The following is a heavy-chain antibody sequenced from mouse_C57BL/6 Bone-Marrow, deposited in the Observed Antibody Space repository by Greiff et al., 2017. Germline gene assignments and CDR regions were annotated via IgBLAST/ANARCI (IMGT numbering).Heavy chain of an antibody. CDR1: GYAFTNYL. CDR3: ARLRYYDYDYFDY. V-gene: IGHV1-54*01. CDR2: INPGSGGT. D-gene: IGHD2-4*01. J-gene: IGHJ2*01. Sequence: QVQLKESGAELVRPGTSVKVSCKASGYAFTNYLIEWVKQRPGQGLEWIGVINPGSGGTNYNEKFKGKATLTADKSSSTAYMQLSSLTSEDSAVYFCARLRYYDYDYFDYWGQGTTLTVSS.